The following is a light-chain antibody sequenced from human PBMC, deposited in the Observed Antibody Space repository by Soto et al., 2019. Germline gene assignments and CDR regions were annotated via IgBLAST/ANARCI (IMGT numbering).Light chain of an antibody. J-gene: IGKJ5*01. Sequence: DIQMTQSPSTLSASVGDRVTINCRASQSISRWVAWYQQKSGKAPKLLIYDVSSLKSGVPSRFSGSGSGTEFTLTISSLQPDDFATYYCQQYNSYSITFGQGTRLEIK. CDR1: QSISRW. CDR2: DVS. V-gene: IGKV1-5*01. CDR3: QQYNSYSIT.